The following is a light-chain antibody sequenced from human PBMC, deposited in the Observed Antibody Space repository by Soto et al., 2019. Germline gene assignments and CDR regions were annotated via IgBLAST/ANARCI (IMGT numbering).Light chain of an antibody. J-gene: IGLJ1*01. Sequence: QSVLTQPPSASGTPGQRVTISCSGSSSDVGSYNLVSWYQQHPGKAPKLMIYEVSKRPSGVSNRFSGSKSGNTASLTISGLQAEDEADYYCCSYAGSSTYVFGTGTKLTVL. CDR2: EVS. CDR3: CSYAGSSTYV. V-gene: IGLV2-23*02. CDR1: SSDVGSYNL.